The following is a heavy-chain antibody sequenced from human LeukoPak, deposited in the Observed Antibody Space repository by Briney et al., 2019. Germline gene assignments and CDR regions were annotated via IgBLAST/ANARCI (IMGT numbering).Heavy chain of an antibody. V-gene: IGHV1-46*01. J-gene: IGHJ3*02. Sequence: VASVKVSCMASGYTFTSYYLHWVRQAPGQGLEWVGLINPSGGSTSYAQKFQGRVTMTRDMSTSTVYMELSSLRSEDTAVYYCARTPSDGSGLPIRIRHDAFDIWGQGTMVTVSS. D-gene: IGHD3-22*01. CDR2: INPSGGST. CDR3: ARTPSDGSGLPIRIRHDAFDI. CDR1: GYTFTSYY.